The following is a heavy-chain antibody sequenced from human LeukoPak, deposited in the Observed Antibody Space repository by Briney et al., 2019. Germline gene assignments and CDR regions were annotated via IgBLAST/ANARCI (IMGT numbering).Heavy chain of an antibody. V-gene: IGHV3-53*01. D-gene: IGHD1-26*01. J-gene: IGHJ4*02. CDR3: AKIVGATYSDY. CDR2: IYSGGST. CDR1: GFTVSSNY. Sequence: GGSLRLSCAASGFTVSSNYMSWVRQAPGKRLEWVSVIYSGGSTYYADSVKGRFTISRDNSKNTLYLQMNSLRAEDTAVYYCAKIVGATYSDYWGQGTLVTVSS.